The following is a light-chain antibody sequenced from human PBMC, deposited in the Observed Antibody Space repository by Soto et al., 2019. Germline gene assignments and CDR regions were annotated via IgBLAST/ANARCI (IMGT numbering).Light chain of an antibody. CDR2: DVT. J-gene: IGLJ1*01. CDR1: TSDVGLYNY. V-gene: IGLV2-14*01. Sequence: QSVLTQSASVSGSPGQSITISCAGTTSDVGLYNYVSWYQLHPGKAPKVMIYDVTNRPSGVSNRFSGSKSGSTASLTISGLQAEDEADYYCFSYRSNTTHVFGTGTKVTVL. CDR3: FSYRSNTTHV.